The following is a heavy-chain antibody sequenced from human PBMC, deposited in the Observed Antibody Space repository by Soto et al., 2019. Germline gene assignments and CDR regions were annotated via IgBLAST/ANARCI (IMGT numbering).Heavy chain of an antibody. CDR1: GGSISSSSYY. CDR3: ARALYQLLCRLDY. V-gene: IGHV4-39*01. Sequence: QLQESGPGLVKPSETLSLTCTVSGGSISSSSYYWGWIRQPPGKGLEWIGSIYYSGSTYYNPSLKSRVTISVDTSKNQFSLKLSSVTAADTAVYYCARALYQLLCRLDYWGQGTLVTVSS. CDR2: IYYSGST. D-gene: IGHD2-2*01. J-gene: IGHJ4*02.